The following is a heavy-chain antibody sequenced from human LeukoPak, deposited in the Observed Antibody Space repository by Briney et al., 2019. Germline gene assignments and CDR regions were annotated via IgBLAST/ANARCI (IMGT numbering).Heavy chain of an antibody. Sequence: GASVKVSCKASGYTFTGYYMHWVRQATGQGLEWMGWMNPNSGNTGYAQKFQGRVTMTRNTSISTAYMELSSLRSEDTAVYYCARRVWDYDFWSGYYNLGGSDAFDIWGQGTMVTVSS. V-gene: IGHV1-8*02. CDR1: GYTFTGYY. CDR2: MNPNSGNT. CDR3: ARRVWDYDFWSGYYNLGGSDAFDI. J-gene: IGHJ3*02. D-gene: IGHD3-3*01.